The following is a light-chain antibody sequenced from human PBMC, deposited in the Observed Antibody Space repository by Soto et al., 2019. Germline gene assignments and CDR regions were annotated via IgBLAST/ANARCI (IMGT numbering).Light chain of an antibody. V-gene: IGKV3-20*01. CDR2: GAS. CDR3: HQYGSSPLIS. J-gene: IGKJ5*01. CDR1: QTVSITY. Sequence: VLTQPPGTLSLSPGASATLSCRASQTVSITYLTWYPQKPGQAPRLLIFGASKRATGIPDRFSGSGSGRDFTRTISGLEPEDFAVYCCHQYGSSPLISVGQGTRLEIK.